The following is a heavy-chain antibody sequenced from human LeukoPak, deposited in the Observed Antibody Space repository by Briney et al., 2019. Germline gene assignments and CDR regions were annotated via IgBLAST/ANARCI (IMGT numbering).Heavy chain of an antibody. CDR3: ARREGTWSYSY. Sequence: GESLKISCKGSGYSFSSHWIGWVRQMPGKGLEFLGIIYPGDSDTRYSPSFQGQVTISADRSITTAYLQWSSLKASDTAMYYCARREGTWSYSYWGQGTLVTVSS. J-gene: IGHJ4*02. CDR1: GYSFSSHW. D-gene: IGHD3-10*01. V-gene: IGHV5-51*01. CDR2: IYPGDSDT.